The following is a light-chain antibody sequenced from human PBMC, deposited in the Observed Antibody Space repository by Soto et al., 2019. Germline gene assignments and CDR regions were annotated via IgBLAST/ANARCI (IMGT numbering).Light chain of an antibody. CDR2: GAS. J-gene: IGKJ2*01. Sequence: VMTQSPAILSVSPGESATLSCRASQSVGINLAWYQQRPGRAPRLVIYGASSRATGFPARFSRSGSGTDFTLTISSVQSEDFAVYYCHQYNFWPGTFGQGTKLEIK. V-gene: IGKV3-15*01. CDR3: HQYNFWPGT. CDR1: QSVGIN.